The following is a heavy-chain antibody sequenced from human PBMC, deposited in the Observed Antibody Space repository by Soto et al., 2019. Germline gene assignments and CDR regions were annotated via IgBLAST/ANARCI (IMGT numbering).Heavy chain of an antibody. CDR1: GGSFSGYY. CDR3: ASRTVLRAFDI. J-gene: IGHJ3*02. CDR2: INHSGST. D-gene: IGHD4-17*01. V-gene: IGHV4-34*01. Sequence: SETLSLTCAVYGGSFSGYYWSWIRQPPGKGLEWIGEINHSGSTNYNPSLKSRVTISVDTSKNQFSLKLSSVTAADTAVYYCASRTVLRAFDIWGQGTMVTVSS.